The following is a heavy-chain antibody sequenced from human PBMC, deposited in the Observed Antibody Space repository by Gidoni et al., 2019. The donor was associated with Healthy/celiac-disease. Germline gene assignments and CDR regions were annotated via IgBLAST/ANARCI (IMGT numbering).Heavy chain of an antibody. CDR1: GYTFTGYY. Sequence: QLQLVQSGAEVKKPGASVTVSCKASGYTFTGYYMHWVRQAPGQGLEWMGWIHPNSGGTNYAQKFQGRVTMTRDTSSSTAYMELSRLRSDDTAVYYCARASSPPDYYYYGMDVWGQGTTVTVSS. J-gene: IGHJ6*02. V-gene: IGHV1-2*02. CDR3: ARASSPPDYYYYGMDV. CDR2: IHPNSGGT.